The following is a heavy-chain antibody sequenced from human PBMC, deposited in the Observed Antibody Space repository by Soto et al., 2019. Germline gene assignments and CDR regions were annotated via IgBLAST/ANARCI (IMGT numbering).Heavy chain of an antibody. CDR2: IYYSGST. CDR1: GGSISSYY. CDR3: ARDPLVYSSSSLVYYYGMDL. J-gene: IGHJ6*02. V-gene: IGHV4-59*01. D-gene: IGHD6-6*01. Sequence: SETLSLTCTVSGGSISSYYWSWIRQPPGKGLEWIGYIYYSGSTNYNPSLKNRVTISVDTSKNQFSLKLSSVTAADTAVYYCARDPLVYSSSSLVYYYGMDLWGQGTPVTVSS.